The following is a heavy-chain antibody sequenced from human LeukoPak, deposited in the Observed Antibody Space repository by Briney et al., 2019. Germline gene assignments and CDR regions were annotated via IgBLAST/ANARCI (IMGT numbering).Heavy chain of an antibody. V-gene: IGHV4-39*07. D-gene: IGHD3-22*01. Sequence: SETLSLTCTVSVGSISSSSYYWGWIRQPPGKGLEWIVSIYYSGSTYYNPSLKSRVTISVDTSKSQFSLRLSSVTAADTAVYYCARKPTYYYDSSGYYVRYYFDYWGQGTLVTVSS. CDR2: IYYSGST. CDR1: VGSISSSSYY. J-gene: IGHJ4*02. CDR3: ARKPTYYYDSSGYYVRYYFDY.